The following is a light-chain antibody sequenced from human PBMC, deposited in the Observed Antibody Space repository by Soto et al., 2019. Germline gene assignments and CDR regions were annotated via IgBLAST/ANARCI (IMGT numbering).Light chain of an antibody. Sequence: EIVLTQSPATLSLSPGERATLSCRASQSVSSYLAWYQLKPGQAPRLLIYGASSRATGIPDRFSGSGSGTDFTLTISRLDPEDFAVYFCQHYGSSPRTFGQGTKVEIK. CDR3: QHYGSSPRT. V-gene: IGKV3-20*01. CDR2: GAS. CDR1: QSVSSY. J-gene: IGKJ1*01.